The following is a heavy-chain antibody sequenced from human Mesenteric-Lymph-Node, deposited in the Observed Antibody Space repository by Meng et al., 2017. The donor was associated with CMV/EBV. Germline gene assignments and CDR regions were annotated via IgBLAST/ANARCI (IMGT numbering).Heavy chain of an antibody. Sequence: VSGASICSGGYYWSWLRQHPGQGLEWIGSIFYSGNTYYNPALKSRVTLSVDTSKNEFSVKLTSVTAADTAVYYCARDYGSGTGTFDFWGQGALVTVSS. J-gene: IGHJ4*02. CDR2: IFYSGNT. D-gene: IGHD3-10*01. CDR1: GASICSGGYY. V-gene: IGHV4-31*02. CDR3: ARDYGSGTGTFDF.